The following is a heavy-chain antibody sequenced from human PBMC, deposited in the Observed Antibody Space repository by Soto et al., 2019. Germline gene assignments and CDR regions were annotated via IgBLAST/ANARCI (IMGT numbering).Heavy chain of an antibody. CDR3: AKKVNSGPGSQYFDY. J-gene: IGHJ4*02. CDR1: GFTFSSYW. Sequence: VGSLRLSCAASGFTFSSYWMSWVRQAPVKVLEWVANIKQDGSEKYYADSVKGRFTISRDNSKNMLFLQMNSLRAEDTAIYYCAKKVNSGPGSQYFDYWGQGTLVTVSS. CDR2: IKQDGSEK. D-gene: IGHD3-10*01. V-gene: IGHV3-7*03.